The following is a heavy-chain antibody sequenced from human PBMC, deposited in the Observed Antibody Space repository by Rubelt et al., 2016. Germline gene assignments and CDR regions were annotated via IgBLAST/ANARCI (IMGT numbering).Heavy chain of an antibody. Sequence: QVQLQQWGAGLLKPSETLSLTCAVYGGSFSGYYWSWIRQPPGKGLEWIGEINHSGSTNYNPSLKMRFTLSVDTSKNQFSLELSSVTAADTAVYYCARTLVTDSYYYYYGMDVWGQGTTVTVSS. J-gene: IGHJ6*02. V-gene: IGHV4-34*01. CDR1: GGSFSGYY. CDR2: INHSGST. D-gene: IGHD4-23*01. CDR3: ARTLVTDSYYYYYGMDV.